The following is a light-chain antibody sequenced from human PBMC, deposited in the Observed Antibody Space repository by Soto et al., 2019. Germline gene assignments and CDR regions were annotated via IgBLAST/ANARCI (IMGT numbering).Light chain of an antibody. CDR2: EGS. Sequence: QSALTQPASVSGSPGQSITISCTGTSSDVGSYTLVSWYQQHPGKAPKLMIYEGSKRPSGVSNRFSGSKSGNTASLTISGLQAEDEADYYCCSSAGSSTWIFAGGTKVTVL. V-gene: IGLV2-23*01. CDR1: SSDVGSYTL. J-gene: IGLJ2*01. CDR3: CSSAGSSTWI.